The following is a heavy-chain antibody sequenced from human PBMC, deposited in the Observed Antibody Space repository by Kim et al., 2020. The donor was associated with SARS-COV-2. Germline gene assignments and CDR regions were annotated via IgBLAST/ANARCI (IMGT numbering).Heavy chain of an antibody. Sequence: NYNPSLTSRVTIAVDTSKNQFSLKVTSVTAADTALYYCARYSSSWNYFDYWGQGTLVTVSS. J-gene: IGHJ4*02. D-gene: IGHD6-13*01. V-gene: IGHV4-59*01. CDR3: ARYSSSWNYFDY.